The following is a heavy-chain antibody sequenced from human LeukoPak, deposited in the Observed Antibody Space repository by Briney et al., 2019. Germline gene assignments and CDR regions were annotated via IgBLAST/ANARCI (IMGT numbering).Heavy chain of an antibody. CDR1: GFTFSSYA. Sequence: GGSLRLSCAASGFTFSSYAMSWVRQAPGKGLEWVSAISGSGGSTYYADSVKGRFTISRDNSKNTLYLQMNSLRAEDTAVYYCAKPSIPLTYYYDSSGYYEGYYFDYWGQGTLVTVSS. CDR3: AKPSIPLTYYYDSSGYYEGYYFDY. J-gene: IGHJ4*02. D-gene: IGHD3-22*01. CDR2: ISGSGGST. V-gene: IGHV3-23*01.